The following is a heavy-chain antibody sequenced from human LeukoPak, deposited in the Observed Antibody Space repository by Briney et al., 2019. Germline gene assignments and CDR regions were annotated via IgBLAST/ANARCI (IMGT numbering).Heavy chain of an antibody. CDR2: ISGSGGST. D-gene: IGHD7-27*01. J-gene: IGHJ4*02. Sequence: QPGGSLRLSCAASGFTFSSYAMSWVRQAPGKGLEWVSAISGSGGSTYYAASVKGRFTISRDNSKNTLYLQMNSLRAEDTAVYYCAGNWGSTFGVFDYWGQGTLVTVSS. CDR3: AGNWGSTFGVFDY. V-gene: IGHV3-23*01. CDR1: GFTFSSYA.